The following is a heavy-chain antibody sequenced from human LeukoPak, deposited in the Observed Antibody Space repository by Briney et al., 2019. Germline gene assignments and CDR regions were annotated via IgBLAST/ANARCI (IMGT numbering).Heavy chain of an antibody. J-gene: IGHJ4*02. CDR2: ISGSGGST. V-gene: IGHV3-23*01. CDR1: GFAFSSYT. D-gene: IGHD1-1*01. Sequence: GGSLRLSCAASGFAFSSYTMNWVRQAPGKGLEWVSSISGSGGSTYSADSVKGRFTISRDNSKNTLYLQMSSLRDEDTAVYYCVTAPSGYWGQGTLVTVSS. CDR3: VTAPSGY.